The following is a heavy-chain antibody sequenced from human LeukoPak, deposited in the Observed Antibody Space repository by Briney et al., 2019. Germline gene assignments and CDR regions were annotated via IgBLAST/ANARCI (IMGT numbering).Heavy chain of an antibody. CDR3: ARLRALSGHRGAFDI. D-gene: IGHD5/OR15-5a*01. CDR1: GDSISNHIYY. V-gene: IGHV4-39*01. J-gene: IGHJ3*02. CDR2: VYYTGNA. Sequence: SSETLSLTCAVSGDSISNHIYYWDWIRQTPGKGLEWIGAVYYTGNACYNPSLKSRVTISVDTSDNRFSLHLSSVNAADTAIYYCARLRALSGHRGAFDIWGQGTLVTVSS.